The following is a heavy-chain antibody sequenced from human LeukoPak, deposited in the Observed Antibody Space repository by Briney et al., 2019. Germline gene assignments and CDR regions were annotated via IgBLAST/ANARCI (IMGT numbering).Heavy chain of an antibody. CDR2: INPNSGGT. CDR1: GYTFTSYY. Sequence: ASVKVSCKASGYTFTSYYMHWVRQAPGQGLEWMGWINPNSGGTNYAQKFQGRVTMTRDTSISTAYMELSRLRSDDTAVYYCAPSSGGTWFLNYWGQGTLVTVSS. D-gene: IGHD2-15*01. V-gene: IGHV1-2*02. CDR3: APSSGGTWFLNY. J-gene: IGHJ4*02.